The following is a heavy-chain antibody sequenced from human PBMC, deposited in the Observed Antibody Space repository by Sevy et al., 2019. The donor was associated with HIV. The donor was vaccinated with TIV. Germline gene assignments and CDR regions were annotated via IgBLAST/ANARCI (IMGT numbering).Heavy chain of an antibody. D-gene: IGHD2-15*01. CDR3: ARDPNPRSWYYFDY. Sequence: GGSLRLSCAASGFTFSSYWMSWVRQAPGKGLEWVAVISYDGSNKYYADSVKGRFTISRDNSKNTLYLQMNSLRAEDTAVYYCARDPNPRSWYYFDYWGQGTLVTVSS. CDR2: ISYDGSNK. V-gene: IGHV3-30-3*01. CDR1: GFTFSSYW. J-gene: IGHJ4*02.